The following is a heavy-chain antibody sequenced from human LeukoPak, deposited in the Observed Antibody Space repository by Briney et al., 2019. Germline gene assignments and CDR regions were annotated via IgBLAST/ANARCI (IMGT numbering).Heavy chain of an antibody. J-gene: IGHJ6*03. CDR2: IYYSGST. V-gene: IGHV4-61*01. CDR1: GGSISGSISSYY. D-gene: IGHD5/OR15-5a*01. Sequence: SETLSLTCTVSGGSISGSISSYYWSWIRQPPGKRLEWIGYIYYSGSTSYNPSLKSRVTILVDTSKNQFSLKLSSVTAADTAVYYCVRSVYDSPYYFYYMDVWGKGTTVTISS. CDR3: VRSVYDSPYYFYYMDV.